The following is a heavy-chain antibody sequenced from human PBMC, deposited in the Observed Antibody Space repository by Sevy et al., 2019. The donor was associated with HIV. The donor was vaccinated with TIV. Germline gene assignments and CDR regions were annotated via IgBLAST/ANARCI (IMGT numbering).Heavy chain of an antibody. CDR1: GYTFTSYV. CDR2: INTGNGDT. J-gene: IGHJ4*02. V-gene: IGHV1-3*04. Sequence: ASVTVSCKASGYTFTSYVMHWVRQAPGQRLPWMGWINTGNGDTKYSEKLQGRVTITRDTSAITAYMELRSLRSEDAAVYYWARDGGGSGDFDYWGQGTLVTVSS. CDR3: ARDGGGSGDFDY. D-gene: IGHD3-16*01.